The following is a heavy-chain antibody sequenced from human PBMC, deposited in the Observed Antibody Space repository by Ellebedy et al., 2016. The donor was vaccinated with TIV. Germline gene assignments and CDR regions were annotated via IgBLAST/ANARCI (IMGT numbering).Heavy chain of an antibody. V-gene: IGHV3-7*01. CDR1: GFTFSSYW. D-gene: IGHD1-1*01. Sequence: GGSLRLXCSASGFTFSSYWMSWVRQAPGKGLEWVANIKQDGSDKNYVDSVKGRFTISRDNTKNSLYLQINSLRGEDTAVFYCARVGNGRGFDFWGQGTLVTVSS. CDR2: IKQDGSDK. J-gene: IGHJ4*02. CDR3: ARVGNGRGFDF.